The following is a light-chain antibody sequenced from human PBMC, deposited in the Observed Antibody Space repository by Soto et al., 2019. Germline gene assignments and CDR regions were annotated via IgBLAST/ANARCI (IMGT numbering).Light chain of an antibody. CDR1: QNINNW. CDR2: DAS. V-gene: IGKV1-5*01. Sequence: DIQMAQSPSTLYASIWDRVTITCRASQNINNWIAWYQQKPGKAPKFLIYDASTLESGVPSRFSGSGFGTEFSLTISSLQPDDFGSYYCQHMRTFGQGTKVDIK. CDR3: QHMRT. J-gene: IGKJ1*01.